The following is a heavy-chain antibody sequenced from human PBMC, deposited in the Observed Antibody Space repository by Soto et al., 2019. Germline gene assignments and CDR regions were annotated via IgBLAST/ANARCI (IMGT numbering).Heavy chain of an antibody. D-gene: IGHD3-10*01. V-gene: IGHV3-30*18. Sequence: PVGSLRLSCAASGFTFSSYGMHWVRQAPGKGLEWVAVISYDGSNKYYADSVKGRFTISRDNSKNTLYLQMNSLRAEDTAVYYCAKNFRPPAGIRHPPAFDIWGQGTMVTVSS. CDR1: GFTFSSYG. CDR3: AKNFRPPAGIRHPPAFDI. J-gene: IGHJ3*02. CDR2: ISYDGSNK.